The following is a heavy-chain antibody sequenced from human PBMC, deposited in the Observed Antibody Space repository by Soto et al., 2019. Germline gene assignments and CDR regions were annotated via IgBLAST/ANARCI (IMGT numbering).Heavy chain of an antibody. CDR3: ARDRRIVVVTASQIPSSEAKYDFYYYGMDV. V-gene: IGHV4-31*03. CDR1: GGSISSGGYY. J-gene: IGHJ6*02. D-gene: IGHD2-21*02. CDR2: IYYSGST. Sequence: SETLSLTCTVSGGSISSGGYYWSWIRQHPGKGLEWIGYIYYSGSTYYNPSLKSRVTISVDTSKNQFSLKLGSVTAADTAVYYCARDRRIVVVTASQIPSSEAKYDFYYYGMDVWGQGTTVTVSS.